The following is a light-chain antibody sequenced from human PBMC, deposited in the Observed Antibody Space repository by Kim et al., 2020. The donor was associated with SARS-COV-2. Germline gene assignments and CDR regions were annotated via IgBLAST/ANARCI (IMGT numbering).Light chain of an antibody. J-gene: IGKJ2*01. CDR2: GAS. CDR3: QQYANSYT. Sequence: LSLSPGDSATLSCRASQSVSSSLAWYQKKPGQAPRLLIYGASSGATGLPDRFSGSGSGTDFTLTISRLEPEDFAVYYCQQYANSYTFGPGTKLEI. CDR1: QSVSSSL. V-gene: IGKV3-20*01.